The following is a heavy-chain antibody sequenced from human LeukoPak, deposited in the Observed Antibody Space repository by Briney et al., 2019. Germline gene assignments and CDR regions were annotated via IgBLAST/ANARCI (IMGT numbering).Heavy chain of an antibody. Sequence: ASVKVSCKASGYTFTSYGISWVRQAPGQGLEWMGWISAYNGNTNYAQKLQGRVTMTTDTSTSTAYMELRSLRSDDTAVYYCAGGAASGSYRGGAFDIWGQGTMVTVSS. CDR2: ISAYNGNT. J-gene: IGHJ3*02. CDR3: AGGAASGSYRGGAFDI. CDR1: GYTFTSYG. V-gene: IGHV1-18*01. D-gene: IGHD1-26*01.